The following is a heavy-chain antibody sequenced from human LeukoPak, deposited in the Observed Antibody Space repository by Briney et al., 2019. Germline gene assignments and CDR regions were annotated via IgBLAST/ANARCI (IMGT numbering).Heavy chain of an antibody. CDR1: GGTFSSYA. CDR3: ARVSEDYYDSSGYYPFDY. Sequence: SVKVSCKASGGTFSSYAISWVRQAPGQGLEWKGRIIPIFGTANYAQKFQGRVTITTDESTSTAYMELSSLRSEDTAVYYCARVSEDYYDSSGYYPFDYWGQGTLVTVSS. V-gene: IGHV1-69*05. CDR2: IIPIFGTA. J-gene: IGHJ4*02. D-gene: IGHD3-22*01.